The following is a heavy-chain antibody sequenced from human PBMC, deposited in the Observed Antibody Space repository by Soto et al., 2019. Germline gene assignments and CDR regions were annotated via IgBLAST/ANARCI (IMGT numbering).Heavy chain of an antibody. Sequence: GGSLRLSCVASGFTFSRYGMHWVRQVPGKGLEWVAVIWNDGSKQVYDDSVKGRFTISRDNSKNTLYLEMDSLRDEDTSVYYCARDDDYEANAIDLWGQGTLVTVS. CDR3: ARDDDYEANAIDL. D-gene: IGHD4-17*01. V-gene: IGHV3-33*01. CDR1: GFTFSRYG. J-gene: IGHJ5*02. CDR2: IWNDGSKQ.